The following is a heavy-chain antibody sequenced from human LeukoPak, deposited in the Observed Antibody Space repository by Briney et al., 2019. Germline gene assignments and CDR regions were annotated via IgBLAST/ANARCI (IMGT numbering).Heavy chain of an antibody. Sequence: GGSLRLSCAASGFTVSSNYMSWVRQAPGKGLEWVSVIYSGGSTYYADSVKGRFTISRDNSKNTLYLQMNSLRAEDTAVYYCAKTGYDSSGYAHYWGQGTLVTVSS. V-gene: IGHV3-66*01. CDR1: GFTVSSNY. D-gene: IGHD3-22*01. CDR3: AKTGYDSSGYAHY. J-gene: IGHJ4*02. CDR2: IYSGGST.